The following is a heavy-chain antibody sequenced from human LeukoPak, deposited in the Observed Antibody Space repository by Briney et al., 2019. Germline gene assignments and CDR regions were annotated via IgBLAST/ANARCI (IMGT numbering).Heavy chain of an antibody. D-gene: IGHD3-9*01. CDR1: GFTFSSYG. Sequence: GGSLRLSCVASGFTFSSYGMSWVRQAPGKGLEWVSAISGSGGTKYYADSVKGRFTISRDNSKNTLYLQMNSLRAEDTAVYYCASTYYDILTGSLDYWGQGTLVTVSS. CDR2: ISGSGGTK. CDR3: ASTYYDILTGSLDY. V-gene: IGHV3-23*01. J-gene: IGHJ4*02.